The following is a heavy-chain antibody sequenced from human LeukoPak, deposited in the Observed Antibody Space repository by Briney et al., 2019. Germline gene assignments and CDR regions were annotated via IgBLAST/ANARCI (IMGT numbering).Heavy chain of an antibody. CDR1: GFTFSSFK. Sequence: AGGSLRLSCAASGFTFSSFKVTWVRQAPGKGLEWVASISPSRTYIYYGDSLKGRVTVSRDNAKSLLFLHMSSLRPDDTAVYYCARDFTGGEYFDSWGQGALVSVSS. CDR3: ARDFTGGEYFDS. CDR2: ISPSRTYI. J-gene: IGHJ4*02. V-gene: IGHV3-21*06. D-gene: IGHD3-16*01.